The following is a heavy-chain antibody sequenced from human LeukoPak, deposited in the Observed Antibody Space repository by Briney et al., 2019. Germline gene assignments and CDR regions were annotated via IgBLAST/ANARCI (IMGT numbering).Heavy chain of an antibody. CDR3: ARGNRIAAAGKYYYYYYMDV. Sequence: ASVKVSCKASGYTLTSYDINWVRQATGQGLEWMGWMNPNSGNTGYAPKFQDRVTMTRNTSISTAYMELSSLRSEDTAVYYCARGNRIAAAGKYYYYYYMDVWGKGTTVTVSS. V-gene: IGHV1-8*01. CDR1: GYTLTSYD. D-gene: IGHD6-13*01. CDR2: MNPNSGNT. J-gene: IGHJ6*03.